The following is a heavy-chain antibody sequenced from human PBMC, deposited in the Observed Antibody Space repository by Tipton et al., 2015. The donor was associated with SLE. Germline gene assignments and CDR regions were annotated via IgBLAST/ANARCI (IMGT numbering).Heavy chain of an antibody. D-gene: IGHD3-16*01. Sequence: TLSLTCVVSGFSIGSSYYYWAWIRQPPGKGLEWIGTVYYSGSTYYNPSLKSRVTISVGTSTNQLSLRLTSVTAADTAVYYCTGQRGTAYYYYMDVWGTGTTVTVSS. V-gene: IGHV4-39*01. CDR3: TGQRGTAYYYYMDV. CDR1: GFSIGSSYYY. J-gene: IGHJ6*03. CDR2: VYYSGST.